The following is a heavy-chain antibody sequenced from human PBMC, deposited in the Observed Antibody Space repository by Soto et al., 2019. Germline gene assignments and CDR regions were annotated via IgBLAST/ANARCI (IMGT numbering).Heavy chain of an antibody. Sequence: SETLSLTCTVSYGSISVSNVFWGWVRQPPGKGLEWIGNIDYSGTAYFNPSLGTRVTFPVDTSKNQFSLTLYSVTAADTACYYCARTTGRHLDFWGQGILVTVSS. J-gene: IGHJ4*02. D-gene: IGHD4-4*01. CDR2: IDYSGTA. V-gene: IGHV4-39*01. CDR1: YGSISVSNVF. CDR3: ARTTGRHLDF.